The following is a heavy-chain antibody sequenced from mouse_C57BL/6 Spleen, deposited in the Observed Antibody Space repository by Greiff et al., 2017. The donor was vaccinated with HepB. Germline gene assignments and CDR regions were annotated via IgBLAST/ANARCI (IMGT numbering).Heavy chain of an antibody. J-gene: IGHJ4*01. CDR2: IYPGDGDT. D-gene: IGHD1-1*01. CDR3: ARQDYYGSGDAMDY. Sequence: VQLQESGPELVKPGASVKISCKASGYAFSSSWMNWVKQRPGKGLEWIGRIYPGDGDTNYNGKFKGKATLTADKSSSTAYMQLSSLTSEDSAVYFCARQDYYGSGDAMDYWGQGTSVTVSS. CDR1: GYAFSSSW. V-gene: IGHV1-82*01.